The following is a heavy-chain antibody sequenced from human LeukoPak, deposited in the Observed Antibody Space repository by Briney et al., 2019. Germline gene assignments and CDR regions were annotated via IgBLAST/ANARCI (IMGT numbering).Heavy chain of an antibody. J-gene: IGHJ3*02. CDR2: IYTSGST. V-gene: IGHV4-4*07. CDR1: GGSISSYY. CDR3: ARGLGITATNARAFDI. D-gene: IGHD1-20*01. Sequence: SETLSLTCTVSGGSISSYYWSWIRQPAEKGLEWIGRIYTSGSTNYNPSLKSRVTMSVDTSKNQFSLKLSSVTAADTAVYYCARGLGITATNARAFDIWGQGTMVTVSS.